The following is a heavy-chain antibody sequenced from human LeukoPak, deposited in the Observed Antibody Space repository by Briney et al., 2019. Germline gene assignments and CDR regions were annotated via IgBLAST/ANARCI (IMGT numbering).Heavy chain of an antibody. V-gene: IGHV3-21*01. CDR1: GLVFSSYT. J-gene: IGHJ3*02. Sequence: GGSLRLSCAVSGLVFSSYTMGWVRHAPGKGLEWVSSSTPATDSTNYADSVQGRFTISRDNAKKTAYLQMNSLRAEDTAVYYCARSYNWNDDAFDIWGQGTMVTVSS. CDR3: ARSYNWNDDAFDI. D-gene: IGHD1-1*01. CDR2: STPATDST.